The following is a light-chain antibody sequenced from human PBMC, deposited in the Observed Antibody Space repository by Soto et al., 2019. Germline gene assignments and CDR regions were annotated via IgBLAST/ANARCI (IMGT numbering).Light chain of an antibody. V-gene: IGKV1-17*01. CDR1: QAIRND. J-gene: IGKJ4*01. CDR3: LQYNTCPLS. CDR2: AAS. Sequence: DIQMTQSPSSLSASVGDRVTITCRASQAIRNDLGWFQQKAGKAPKRLIYAASSLQSGVPSRFSGSGPGTEFTLTTSSLQPEDFATNSGLQYNTCPLSCGGGPRVDIK.